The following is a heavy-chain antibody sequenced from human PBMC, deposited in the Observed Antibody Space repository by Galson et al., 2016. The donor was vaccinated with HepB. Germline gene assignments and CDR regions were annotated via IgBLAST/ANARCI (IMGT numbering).Heavy chain of an antibody. CDR1: GVSISTGAYY. CDR3: ATDFDRGVSYENY. V-gene: IGHV4-31*03. J-gene: IGHJ4*02. CDR2: ISYSGIA. Sequence: TLSLTCNVSGVSISTGAYYWSWVRQPPGKGLEWIGYISYSGIAYYSPTLNSRVSISMDTSKNHFSLKLTAVTAADTAVYFCATDFDRGVSYENYWGQGTLVTVSS. D-gene: IGHD5-18*01.